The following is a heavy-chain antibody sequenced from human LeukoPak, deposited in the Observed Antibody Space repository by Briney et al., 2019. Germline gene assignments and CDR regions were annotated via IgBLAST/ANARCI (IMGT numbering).Heavy chain of an antibody. CDR1: AYDFTGYH. CDR3: ARVGSRSSWFNAFDI. J-gene: IGHJ4*02. Sequence: ASVKVSCKVVAYDFTGYHIHWVRLAPGQGPEWMGWMNPNSGNTGYAQKFQGRVTMTRNTSISTAYMELGSLRSEDTAVYYCARVGSRSSWFNAFDIWGQGTLVTVSS. V-gene: IGHV1-8*02. CDR2: MNPNSGNT. D-gene: IGHD6-13*01.